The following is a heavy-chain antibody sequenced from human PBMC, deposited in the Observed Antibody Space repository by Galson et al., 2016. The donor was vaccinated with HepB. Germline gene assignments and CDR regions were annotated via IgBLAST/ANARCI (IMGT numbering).Heavy chain of an antibody. D-gene: IGHD2-21*02. Sequence: QSGAEVKKPGESLKISCKGSGYSFNMYWIGWVRQIPGKGLEWMGIIHPSDSDTRYSPSFQGQVTISADKSISTAYLQWSSLKASDTAMYYCARLFWGGDCLLFCDLYRGLAVGGHGTTVTVSS. CDR1: GYSFNMYW. CDR3: ARLFWGGDCLLFCDLYRGLAV. J-gene: IGHJ6*02. CDR2: IHPSDSDT. V-gene: IGHV5-51*01.